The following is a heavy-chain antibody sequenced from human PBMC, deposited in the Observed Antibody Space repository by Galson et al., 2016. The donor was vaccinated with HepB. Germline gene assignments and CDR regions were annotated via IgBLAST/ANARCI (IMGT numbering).Heavy chain of an antibody. V-gene: IGHV6-1*01. CDR2: AYYRSNFYY. J-gene: IGHJ6*03. CDR1: GDSVSNNGVA. D-gene: IGHD3-10*01. Sequence: CAISGDSVSNNGVAWNWIRQSPSRGLEWLGRAYYRSNFYYDYATSVKSRITINADTSKNQLSVQLNSVTPDDTAVYYCARGGGSGNYFYYHYHMDVLGQGTTVTVSS. CDR3: ARGGGSGNYFYYHYHMDV.